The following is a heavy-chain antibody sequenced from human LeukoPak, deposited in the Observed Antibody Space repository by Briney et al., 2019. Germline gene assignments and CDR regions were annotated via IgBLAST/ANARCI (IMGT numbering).Heavy chain of an antibody. CDR1: GYSINSGYH. CDR2: VYRSGTT. J-gene: IGHJ4*02. D-gene: IGHD7-27*01. V-gene: IGHV4-38-2*02. Sequence: SETLSLTCVVYGYSINSGYHWGWIRQPPGKGLEWIGSVYRSGTTYYDPSLKSRVTISVDTSKNQISLKVRSVTAADTAMYYCARENWVFDYWGQGIVVTVSS. CDR3: ARENWVFDY.